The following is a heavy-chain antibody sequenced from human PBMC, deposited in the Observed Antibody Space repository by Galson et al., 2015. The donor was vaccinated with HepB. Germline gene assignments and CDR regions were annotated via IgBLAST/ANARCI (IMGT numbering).Heavy chain of an antibody. D-gene: IGHD3-10*01. CDR3: ARSITMVRGVMWFDP. CDR2: INPNSGGT. V-gene: IGHV1-2*04. Sequence: SVKVSCKASGYTFTGYYMHWVRQAPGQGLEWMGWINPNSGGTNYAQKFQGWVTMTRDTSISTAYMELSRLRSDDTAVYYCARSITMVRGVMWFDPWGQGTLVTVSS. J-gene: IGHJ5*02. CDR1: GYTFTGYY.